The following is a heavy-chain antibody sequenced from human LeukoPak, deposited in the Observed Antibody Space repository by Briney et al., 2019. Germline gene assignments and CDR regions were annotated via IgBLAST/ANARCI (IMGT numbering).Heavy chain of an antibody. J-gene: IGHJ5*02. CDR3: GRPNPDSSGYYGSFDP. D-gene: IGHD3-22*01. CDR2: IYHSETT. V-gene: IGHV4-39*01. Sequence: SETLSLTCSVSGGSISSSSDYWGWVRQPPGKGLEWIGSIYHSETTYYNPSLKSRVIISVDTSKNQFSLKLNSVTAADTAVYYCGRPNPDSSGYYGSFDPWGQGILVTVSS. CDR1: GGSISSSSDY.